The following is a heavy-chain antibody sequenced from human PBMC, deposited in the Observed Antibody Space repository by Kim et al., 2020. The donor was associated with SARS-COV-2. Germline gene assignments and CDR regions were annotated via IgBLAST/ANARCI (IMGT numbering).Heavy chain of an antibody. Sequence: GGSLRLSCAASGFTFSSYGMHWVRQAPGKGLEWVAVISYDGSNKYYADSVKGRFTISRDNSKNTLYLQMNSLRAEDTAVYYCATSGATEMVWGQGTLVTVSS. CDR1: GFTFSSYG. CDR3: ATSGATEMV. V-gene: IGHV3-33*05. J-gene: IGHJ4*02. D-gene: IGHD2-15*01. CDR2: ISYDGSNK.